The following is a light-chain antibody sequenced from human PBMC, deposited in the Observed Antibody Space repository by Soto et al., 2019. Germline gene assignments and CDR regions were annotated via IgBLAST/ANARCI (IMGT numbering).Light chain of an antibody. CDR2: AAS. CDR1: QSINSY. J-gene: IGKJ4*01. V-gene: IGKV1-39*01. CDR3: QQSYGTPLT. Sequence: DIQMTQSPSSLSASVGDRVTITCRASQSINSYLNWYQQKPGKAPKLLIYAASSLQSGVPSRFSGSGSGTGFTLTISSLQPEDFATYYCQQSYGTPLTFGGGTKVEI.